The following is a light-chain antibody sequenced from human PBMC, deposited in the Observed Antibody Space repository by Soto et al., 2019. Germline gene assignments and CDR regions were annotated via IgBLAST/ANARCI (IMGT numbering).Light chain of an antibody. CDR2: RIS. CDR3: QQHNDWPLT. Sequence: EIVMTQSPATLSVSPGETATLSCRASQSVNTNLAWYQQKAGQAPRLLIYRISTRATGIPAGFSGSGSGTEFTLTINSLQSEDFAVYYCQQHNDWPLTFGGGTKVEIK. V-gene: IGKV3-15*01. J-gene: IGKJ4*01. CDR1: QSVNTN.